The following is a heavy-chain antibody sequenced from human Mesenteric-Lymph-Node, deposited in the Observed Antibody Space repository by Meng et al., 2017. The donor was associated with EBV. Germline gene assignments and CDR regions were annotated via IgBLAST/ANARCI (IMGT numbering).Heavy chain of an antibody. Sequence: QGRVTGSGPGRVKPAGTLSLTCAVYGGSISSTNWCSWVRQPPGKGLEWIGEIYHSGSTNYNPSLKSRVTISLDKSKNQFSLKLSSVTAADTAVYYCARVDYYDSSSLFDPWGQGTLVTVSS. D-gene: IGHD3-22*01. CDR1: GGSISSTNW. CDR2: IYHSGST. J-gene: IGHJ5*02. V-gene: IGHV4-4*02. CDR3: ARVDYYDSSSLFDP.